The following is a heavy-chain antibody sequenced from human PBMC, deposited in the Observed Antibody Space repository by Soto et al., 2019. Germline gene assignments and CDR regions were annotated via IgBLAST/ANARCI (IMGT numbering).Heavy chain of an antibody. CDR2: INHSGGT. J-gene: IGHJ6*02. CDR3: ARDRRYYHFWSGYQNERPYGMDV. CDR1: GGSFSSYY. V-gene: IGHV4-34*01. D-gene: IGHD3-3*02. Sequence: PSETLSLTCAVYGGSFSSYYWTWIRQAPGKGLEWIGEINHSGGTNYNSSLKSRVTISVDTSKNQFSLILHSVTAADTAVYYCARDRRYYHFWSGYQNERPYGMDVWGHGTTVTVSS.